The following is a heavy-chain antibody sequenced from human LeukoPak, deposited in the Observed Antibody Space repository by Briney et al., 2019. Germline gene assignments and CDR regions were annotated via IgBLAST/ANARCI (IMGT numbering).Heavy chain of an antibody. J-gene: IGHJ4*02. D-gene: IGHD6-19*01. CDR1: GFTFTNYG. CDR2: ISAYNGNT. V-gene: IGHV1-18*01. Sequence: GASVKVSCKASGFTFTNYGFSWVRQAPGQGLEWMGWISAYNGNTNYAQKLQGRVAMTTDASTSTAYMELRSLRSDDTAMYYCATTSCGWYGVHWGQGTLVTVSS. CDR3: ATTSCGWYGVH.